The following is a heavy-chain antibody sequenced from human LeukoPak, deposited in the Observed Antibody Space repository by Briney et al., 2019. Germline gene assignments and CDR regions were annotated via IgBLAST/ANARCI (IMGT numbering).Heavy chain of an antibody. V-gene: IGHV3-30*18. CDR1: GFTFSSYG. CDR3: AKDYYSSVSPYYFDS. CDR2: ISYDGSNK. J-gene: IGHJ4*02. Sequence: PGGSLRLSCAASGFTFSSYGMHWVRQAPGKGLEWVAFISYDGSNKYYADSVKGRFTISRDNSKNTLFLQMDTLRAEDTAIYYCAKDYYSSVSPYYFDSWGQGTLVTVSS. D-gene: IGHD6-25*01.